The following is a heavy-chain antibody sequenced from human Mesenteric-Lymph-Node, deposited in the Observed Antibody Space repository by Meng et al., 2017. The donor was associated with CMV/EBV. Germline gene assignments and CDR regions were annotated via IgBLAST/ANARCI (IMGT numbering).Heavy chain of an antibody. CDR3: ARNVVPAAPLGWFDP. Sequence: SETLSLTCAVYGGSFSGYYWSWIRQPPGKGLEWIGEINHSGSTNYNPSLKSRVTISVDTSKNQFSLNLSSVTAADTAVYYCARNVVPAAPLGWFDPWGQGTLVTVSS. CDR1: GGSFSGYY. V-gene: IGHV4-34*01. J-gene: IGHJ5*02. D-gene: IGHD2-2*01. CDR2: INHSGST.